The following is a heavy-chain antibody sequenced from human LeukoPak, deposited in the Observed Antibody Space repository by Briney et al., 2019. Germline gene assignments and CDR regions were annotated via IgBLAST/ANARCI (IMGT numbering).Heavy chain of an antibody. CDR1: GYTFTSYG. Sequence: ASVKVSCKASGYTFTSYGISRVRQAPGQGLEWMGWISAYNGNTNYAQKLQGRVTMTTDTSTSTAYMELRSLRSDDTAVYYCARKYSGSYGDAFDIWGQGTMVTVSS. V-gene: IGHV1-18*01. CDR2: ISAYNGNT. D-gene: IGHD1-26*01. J-gene: IGHJ3*02. CDR3: ARKYSGSYGDAFDI.